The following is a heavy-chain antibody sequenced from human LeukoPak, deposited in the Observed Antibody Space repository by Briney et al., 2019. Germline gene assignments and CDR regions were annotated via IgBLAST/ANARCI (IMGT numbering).Heavy chain of an antibody. CDR3: ARGRLEYCSSTSCQSYDFWSGYPNYYFDY. J-gene: IGHJ4*02. CDR2: INHSGST. D-gene: IGHD2-2*01. V-gene: IGHV4-34*01. Sequence: SETLSLTCAVYGGSFSGYYWSWIRQPPGKGLEWIGEINHSGSTNYNPSLKSRVTISVDTSKNQFSLKLSSVTAADTAVYYCARGRLEYCSSTSCQSYDFWSGYPNYYFDYWGQGTLVTVSS. CDR1: GGSFSGYY.